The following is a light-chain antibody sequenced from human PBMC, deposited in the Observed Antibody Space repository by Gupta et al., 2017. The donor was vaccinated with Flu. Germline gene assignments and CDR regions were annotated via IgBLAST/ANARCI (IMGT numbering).Light chain of an antibody. Sequence: QSAPTQPASVSGSPGQSVTISCTGTSSDVGSYDLVSWYQQHPGKAPNLMIYEDSQRPSGVSNRFSGSKSGNTASLTISGLQAEDEADYYCCSYAGTSTSYVFGTGTKVTVL. CDR3: CSYAGTSTSYV. V-gene: IGLV2-23*01. J-gene: IGLJ1*01. CDR1: SSDVGSYDL. CDR2: EDS.